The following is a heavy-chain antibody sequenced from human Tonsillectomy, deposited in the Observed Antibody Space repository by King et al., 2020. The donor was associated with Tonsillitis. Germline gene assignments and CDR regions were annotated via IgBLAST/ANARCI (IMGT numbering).Heavy chain of an antibody. CDR1: GYTLTELS. CDR3: ATASLYVDYVSPKTQDAFDI. CDR2: FDPEDGET. V-gene: IGHV1-24*01. D-gene: IGHD4-17*01. J-gene: IGHJ3*02. Sequence: QLVQSGAEVKKPGASVKVSCKVSGYTLTELSMHWVRQAPGKGLEWMGGFDPEDGETIYAQKFQGRVTMTEDTSTDTAYMELSSLRSEDTAVYYCATASLYVDYVSPKTQDAFDIWGQGTMVTVSS.